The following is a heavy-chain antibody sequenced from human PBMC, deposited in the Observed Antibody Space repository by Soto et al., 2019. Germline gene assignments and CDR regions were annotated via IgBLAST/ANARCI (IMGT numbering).Heavy chain of an antibody. CDR3: GRATFIRKRYYAGTEYYYFDY. CDR2: SYYSGCT. Sequence: SETLSLTCAVSGGSSSSGGFSLSCIRQSPGKGLELIGYSYYSGCTYYNPSLKSRVTISAGRSKNEFSLRLSSVTAAETALYCCGRATFIRKRYYAGTEYYYFDYWGQATLRTLS. J-gene: IGHJ4*02. CDR1: GGSSSSGGFS. D-gene: IGHD3-10*01. V-gene: IGHV4-30-2*06.